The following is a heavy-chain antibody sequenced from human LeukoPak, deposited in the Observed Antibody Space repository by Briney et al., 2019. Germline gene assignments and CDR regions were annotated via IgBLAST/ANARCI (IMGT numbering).Heavy chain of an antibody. Sequence: ASVKVSCKASGYTFTSYGISWVRQAPGQGLEWMGWISAYNGNTNYAQKLQGRVTMTTDTSTSTAYMELRSLRSDDTAVYYCARTSLYYYDSSGYYSPHAEYFQHWGQGTLVTVSS. V-gene: IGHV1-18*01. CDR3: ARTSLYYYDSSGYYSPHAEYFQH. CDR1: GYTFTSYG. D-gene: IGHD3-22*01. CDR2: ISAYNGNT. J-gene: IGHJ1*01.